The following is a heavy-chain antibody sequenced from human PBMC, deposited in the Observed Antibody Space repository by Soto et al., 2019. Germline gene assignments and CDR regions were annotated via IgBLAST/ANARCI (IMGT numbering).Heavy chain of an antibody. CDR2: ISWNSGSI. Sequence: EVQLVESGGGLVQPGRSLRLSCAASGFTFDDYAMHWVRQAPGKGLDWVSGISWNSGSIGYADSVKGRFTISRDNAKNSLYLQMNSLRAEDTALYYCAKVGCSSTSCYALDYWGQGTMVTVSS. V-gene: IGHV3-9*01. CDR1: GFTFDDYA. CDR3: AKVGCSSTSCYALDY. D-gene: IGHD2-2*01. J-gene: IGHJ4*02.